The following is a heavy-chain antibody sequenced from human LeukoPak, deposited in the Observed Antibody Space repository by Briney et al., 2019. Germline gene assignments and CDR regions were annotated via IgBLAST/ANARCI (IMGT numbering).Heavy chain of an antibody. V-gene: IGHV3-23*01. CDR1: GFRFSSYA. D-gene: IGHD3-10*01. J-gene: IGHJ3*02. Sequence: GGSLRLACAASGFRFSSYAMSWVRQAPGKGLEWVSAISGSGGSTYYADSVKGRFTISRDNSKNTLYLQMNSLRAEDTAVYYCAKAAGRQSLRDDAFDIWGQGTMVTVSS. CDR2: ISGSGGST. CDR3: AKAAGRQSLRDDAFDI.